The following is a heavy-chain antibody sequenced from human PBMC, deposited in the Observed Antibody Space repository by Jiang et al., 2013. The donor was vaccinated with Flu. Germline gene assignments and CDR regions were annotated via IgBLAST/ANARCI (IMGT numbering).Heavy chain of an antibody. V-gene: IGHV4-4*02. CDR2: IYHSGST. D-gene: IGHD2-8*01. CDR3: AREGGCTNGVCYSEGARFDP. Sequence: GPGLVKPSGTLSLTCAVSGGSISSSNWWSWVRQPLGKGLEWIGEIYHSGSTNYNPSLKSRVTISVDKSKNQFSLKLSSVTAADTAVYYCAREGGCTNGVCYSEGARFDPWGQGTLVTVSS. CDR1: GGSISSSNW. J-gene: IGHJ5*02.